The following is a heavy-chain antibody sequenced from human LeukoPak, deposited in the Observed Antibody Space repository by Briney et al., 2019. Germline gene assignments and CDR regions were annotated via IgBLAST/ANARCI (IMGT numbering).Heavy chain of an antibody. CDR3: ARGDPYGVDY. CDR2: ISYGGSNK. D-gene: IGHD4-17*01. Sequence: PGGSLRLSCAASGFRFSGYAMHWVRQAPGKGLEWVAVISYGGSNKQYADSVKGRFTISRDNSKDTLYLQMNSLRVEDTAMYYCARGDPYGVDYWGQGTLVTVSS. J-gene: IGHJ4*02. V-gene: IGHV3-30*04. CDR1: GFRFSGYA.